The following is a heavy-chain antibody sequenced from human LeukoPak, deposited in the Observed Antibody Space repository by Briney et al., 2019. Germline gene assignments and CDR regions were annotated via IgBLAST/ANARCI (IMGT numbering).Heavy chain of an antibody. CDR3: TKWFGELRGRFDP. V-gene: IGHV4-61*02. CDR2: IYTSGST. D-gene: IGHD3-10*01. Sequence: SETLSLTCTVSGGSISSGSYYWSWIRQPAGKGLEWIGRIYTSGSTNYNPSLKSRVTISVDTSKNQFSLKLSSVTAADTAVYYCTKWFGELRGRFDPWGQGTLVTVSS. CDR1: GGSISSGSYY. J-gene: IGHJ5*02.